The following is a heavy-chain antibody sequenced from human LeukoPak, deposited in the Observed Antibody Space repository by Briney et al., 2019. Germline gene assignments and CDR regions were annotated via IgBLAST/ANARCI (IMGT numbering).Heavy chain of an antibody. CDR2: IYHSGST. J-gene: IGHJ3*02. Sequence: PSETLSLTCAVSGGSISSSNWWSWVRQPPGKGLEWIGEIYHSGSTNYNPSLKSRVTISVDKSKNQFSLKLSSVTAADTAVYYCARSMVRGVIDAFDIWGQGTMVTVSS. V-gene: IGHV4-4*02. CDR3: ARSMVRGVIDAFDI. CDR1: GGSISSSNW. D-gene: IGHD3-10*01.